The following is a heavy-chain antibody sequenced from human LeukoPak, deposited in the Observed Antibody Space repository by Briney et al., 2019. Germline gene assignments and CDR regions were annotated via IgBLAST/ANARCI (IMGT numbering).Heavy chain of an antibody. Sequence: PSETLSLTCAVSGYSISSGYYWGWIRQPPGKGLEWIGSIYHSGSTYYNPSLKSRVTISVDTSKNQFSLKLSSVTAADTAVYYCARIAAAGRSYYYYMDVWGKGTTVTVSS. CDR2: IYHSGST. J-gene: IGHJ6*03. V-gene: IGHV4-38-2*01. D-gene: IGHD6-13*01. CDR3: ARIAAAGRSYYYYMDV. CDR1: GYSISSGYY.